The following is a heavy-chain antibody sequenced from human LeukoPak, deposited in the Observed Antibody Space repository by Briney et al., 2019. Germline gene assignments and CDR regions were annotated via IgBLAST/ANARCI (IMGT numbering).Heavy chain of an antibody. V-gene: IGHV3-74*01. J-gene: IGHJ6*04. CDR1: GFTFSSYW. Sequence: GGSLRLSCAASGFTFSSYWMHWVRQAPGKGLVRVSRINSDGSSTSYADSVKGRFTISRDNAKNTLYLQMNSLRAEDTAVYYCARDPYPPGYYGMDVWGKGTTVTVSS. CDR3: ARDPYPPGYYGMDV. CDR2: INSDGSST.